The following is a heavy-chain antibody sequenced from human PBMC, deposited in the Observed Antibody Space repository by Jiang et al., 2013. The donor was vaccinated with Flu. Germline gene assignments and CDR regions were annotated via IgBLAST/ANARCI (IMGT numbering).Heavy chain of an antibody. V-gene: IGHV4-31*03. CDR3: ARAELSASFTPNFDD. CDR1: GGSIDSGGYY. D-gene: IGHD2/OR15-2a*01. CDR2: IHHTGGT. J-gene: IGHJ4*02. Sequence: GSGLVKPSQTLSLTCTVSGGSIDSGGYYWTWIRHHPGKGLEWIGYIHHTGGTFYNPSLQSRISMSVDTSKNQFSLRLASVTAADTAVYYCARAELSASFTPNFDDWGQGTQVTVSS.